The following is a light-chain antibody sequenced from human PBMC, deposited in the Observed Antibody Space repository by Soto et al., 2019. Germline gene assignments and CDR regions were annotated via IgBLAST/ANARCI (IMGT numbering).Light chain of an antibody. V-gene: IGKV4-1*01. CDR3: QQYFNTPII. CDR2: WAS. J-gene: IGKJ5*01. Sequence: DIVMTQSPDSLAVSLGERATIHCKSSQSVLSSSNNKDYLAWYQQKPGQPPKLLIYWASTRKSGVPDRFSGGGSGTDFTLTISSLQAEDVAIYYCQQYFNTPIILGQGTRLEIK. CDR1: QSVLSSSNNKDY.